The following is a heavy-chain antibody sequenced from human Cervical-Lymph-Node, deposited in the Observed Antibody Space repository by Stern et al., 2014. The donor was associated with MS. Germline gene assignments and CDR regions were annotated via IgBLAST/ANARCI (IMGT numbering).Heavy chain of an antibody. CDR2: IHDSGST. CDR1: GGSISSSGYY. V-gene: IGHV4-61*02. J-gene: IGHJ5*02. CDR3: ATTRWDLFTWNWFDP. D-gene: IGHD1-26*01. Sequence: QVQLVQSGPGLVKPSQTLSLTCTVSGGSISSSGYYWSWIRQPADKGLEWIGRIHDSGSTYYNPSLKSRVTISMDPAKNHFSLKLPSVTAADTAVYYCATTRWDLFTWNWFDPWGQGTLVTVSS.